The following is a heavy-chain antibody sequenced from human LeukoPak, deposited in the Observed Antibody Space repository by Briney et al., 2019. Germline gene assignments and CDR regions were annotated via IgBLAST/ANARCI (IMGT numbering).Heavy chain of an antibody. CDR3: AKTAAGSQHSYYYYYYLDV. CDR1: GYTFTGYY. Sequence: ASVKVSCKASGYTFTGYYMHWVRQAPGQGLEWMGWINPNSGGTNYAQKFQGRVTMTRDTSISTAYMELSRLRSDDTAVYYCAKTAAGSQHSYYYYYYLDVWGTGTTVTISS. D-gene: IGHD6-13*01. CDR2: INPNSGGT. V-gene: IGHV1-2*02. J-gene: IGHJ6*03.